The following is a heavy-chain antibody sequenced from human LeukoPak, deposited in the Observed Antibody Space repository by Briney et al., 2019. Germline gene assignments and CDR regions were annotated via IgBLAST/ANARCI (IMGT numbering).Heavy chain of an antibody. J-gene: IGHJ4*02. CDR1: GFTFSSYG. Sequence: GRSLRLSCAASGFTFSSYGMHWVRQAPGKGLEWVAVVSYDGSNKYYADSVKGRFTISRDNSKNTLYLQMNSLRAEDTAVYYCAKDQAQWLVLDYWGQRTLVTVSS. CDR3: AKDQAQWLVLDY. V-gene: IGHV3-30*18. CDR2: VSYDGSNK. D-gene: IGHD6-19*01.